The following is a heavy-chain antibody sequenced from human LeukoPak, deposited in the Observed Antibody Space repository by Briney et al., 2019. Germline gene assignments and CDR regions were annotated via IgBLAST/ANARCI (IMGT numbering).Heavy chain of an antibody. D-gene: IGHD2-21*02. V-gene: IGHV3-23*01. Sequence: GGSLRLSCAASGLTFSNYAMNWVRQAPGKGLEWVSVLSGSGDSAYYADSVKGRFTISRDNAENSLYLQMNSLRADDTAIFYCARLYGDVTTFDYWGQGILVTVSS. CDR2: LSGSGDSA. J-gene: IGHJ4*02. CDR1: GLTFSNYA. CDR3: ARLYGDVTTFDY.